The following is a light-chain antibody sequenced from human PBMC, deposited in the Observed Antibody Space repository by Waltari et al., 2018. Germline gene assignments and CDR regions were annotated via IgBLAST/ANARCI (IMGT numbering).Light chain of an antibody. V-gene: IGLV2-23*01. CDR3: CSYAGSYTWV. J-gene: IGLJ3*02. CDR2: DDN. Sequence: QSALTQPASVSGSPGQSITISCTGTSSDAGTYNLVSWYQQYPGKAPKVMIYDDNRRPSVVSDRFSGSKSGNTASLTISGVQAEDEADYYCCSYAGSYTWVFGGGTKLTVL. CDR1: SSDAGTYNL.